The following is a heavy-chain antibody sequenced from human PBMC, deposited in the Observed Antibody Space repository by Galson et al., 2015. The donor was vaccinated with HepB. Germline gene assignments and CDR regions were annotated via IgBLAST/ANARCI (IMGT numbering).Heavy chain of an antibody. CDR3: ARDYYYDSSGAGNEAFDY. Sequence: ETLSLTCTVSGGSISSSSYYWGWIRQPPGKGLEWIGSIYYSGSTYYNPSLKSRVTISVDTSKNQFSLKLSSVTAADTAVYYCARDYYYDSSGAGNEAFDYWGQGTLVTVSS. D-gene: IGHD3-22*01. CDR2: IYYSGST. V-gene: IGHV4-39*02. J-gene: IGHJ4*02. CDR1: GGSISSSSYY.